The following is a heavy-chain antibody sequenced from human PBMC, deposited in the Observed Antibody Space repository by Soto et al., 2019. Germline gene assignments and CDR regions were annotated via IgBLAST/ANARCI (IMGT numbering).Heavy chain of an antibody. D-gene: IGHD3-16*02. J-gene: IGHJ3*02. CDR2: ISGSGGST. V-gene: IGHV3-23*01. CDR1: GFTFSSYA. CDR3: AIVARKFGGDIVITPVSAFDI. Sequence: EVQLLESGGGLVQPGGSLRLSCAASGFTFSSYAMRWVRQAPGKGLEWVSAISGSGGSTYYADSVKGRFTISRDNSKNTLYLQNNSVRAEDTVSYYRAIVARKFGGDIVITPVSAFDIWGQGTIVTVPS.